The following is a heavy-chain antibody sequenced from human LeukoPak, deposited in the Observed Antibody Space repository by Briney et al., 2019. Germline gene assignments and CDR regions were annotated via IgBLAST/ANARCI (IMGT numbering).Heavy chain of an antibody. J-gene: IGHJ6*03. CDR1: GFTFDIYW. D-gene: IGHD6-19*01. V-gene: IGHV3-74*01. CDR2: INSDGSST. CDR3: ARERYSSGWYTHYMDV. Sequence: GGSLRLSCVASGFTFDIYWMHWVRQAPGEGLGWVSRINSDGSSTSYADSVKGRFTISRDNSKNTLYLQMNSLRAEDTAVYYCARERYSSGWYTHYMDVWGKGTTVTISS.